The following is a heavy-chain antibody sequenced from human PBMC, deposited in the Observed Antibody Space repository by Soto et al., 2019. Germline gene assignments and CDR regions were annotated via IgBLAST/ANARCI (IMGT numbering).Heavy chain of an antibody. CDR1: GFTFANYA. Sequence: PGGSLRLSCAASGFTFANYAMNWVRQAPGKGLEWVSAISTSGSSTYHADSVKGRFTISRDNSKSTLYLQMNSLRAEDTAVYYCVRDLPPFCSNGICFADYWGRGTLVTVSS. CDR2: ISTSGSST. D-gene: IGHD2-8*01. V-gene: IGHV3-23*01. J-gene: IGHJ4*02. CDR3: VRDLPPFCSNGICFADY.